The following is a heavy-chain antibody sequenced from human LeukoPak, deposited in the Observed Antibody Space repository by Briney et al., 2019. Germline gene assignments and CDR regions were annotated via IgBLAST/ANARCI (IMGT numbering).Heavy chain of an antibody. CDR2: INHSGST. J-gene: IGHJ6*03. CDR1: GGSFSGYY. D-gene: IGHD3-10*01. Sequence: SETLSLTCAVYGGSFSGYYWSWIRQPPGKGLEWIGEINHSGSTNYNPSLKSRVTISVDTSKKQFSLKLSSVTAADTAVYYCARNYGPLYYYYYMDVWGKGTTVTVSS. V-gene: IGHV4-34*01. CDR3: ARNYGPLYYYYYMDV.